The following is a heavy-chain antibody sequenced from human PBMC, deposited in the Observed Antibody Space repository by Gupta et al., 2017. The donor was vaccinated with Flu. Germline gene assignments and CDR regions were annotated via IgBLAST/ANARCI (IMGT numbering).Heavy chain of an antibody. V-gene: IGHV3-23*01. CDR1: A. CDR2: ISGNGDVT. D-gene: IGHD3-22*01. Sequence: AMSWVRQAPGKGLEWVSTISGNGDVTYYADSVKGRFTISRDNSKNTLYLQMSSLRAEDTALYYCAKEGKYYYDTTTDFWGQGTLVTVSS. J-gene: IGHJ4*02. CDR3: AKEGKYYYDTTTDF.